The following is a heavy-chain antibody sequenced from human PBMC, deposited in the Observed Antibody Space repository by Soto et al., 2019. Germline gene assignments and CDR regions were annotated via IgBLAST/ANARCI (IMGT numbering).Heavy chain of an antibody. CDR3: ARDSRGYGFDY. CDR2: ISQSGST. D-gene: IGHD4-17*01. CDR1: GGSFSSDIW. Sequence: QVQLQESGPGLVKPSGTLSLTCAVSGGSFSSDIWWSWVRQPPGKGLELIGQISQSGSTNSNPSLKSRVTISLGKSKNHFSLKLASVTAADTAVYYCARDSRGYGFDYWGQGTLVTVSS. J-gene: IGHJ4*02. V-gene: IGHV4-4*02.